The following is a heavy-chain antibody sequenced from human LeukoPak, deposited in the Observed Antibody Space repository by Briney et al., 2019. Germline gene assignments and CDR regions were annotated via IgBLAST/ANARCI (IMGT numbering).Heavy chain of an antibody. CDR3: ARSGYSGYGGDY. CDR1: GYRFNTYW. D-gene: IGHD5-12*01. V-gene: IGHV5-51*01. CDR2: IYPSDSDT. Sequence: GESLKISCKGSGYRFNTYWITWVRQMPGKGLEWMGIIYPSDSDTRYSPSFQGQVTISADKSISTAYLQWSSLKASDTAVYYCARSGYSGYGGDYWGQGTLVTVSS. J-gene: IGHJ4*02.